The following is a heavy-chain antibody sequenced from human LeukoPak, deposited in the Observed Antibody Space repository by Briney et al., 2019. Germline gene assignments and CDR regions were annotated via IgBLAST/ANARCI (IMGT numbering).Heavy chain of an antibody. CDR1: GDSVSRSDSY. CDR2: IYYSGRT. Sequence: PSETLSLTCSVSGDSVSRSDSYWDWIRQPPWKGLQWIGTIYYSGRTYYSSSLKGRVTMSVDPSNNQFSLSLRSVTAADTAIYYCARRRYYDGSGYLEWGQGTLLSVSS. D-gene: IGHD3-22*01. V-gene: IGHV4-39*01. J-gene: IGHJ1*01. CDR3: ARRRYYDGSGYLE.